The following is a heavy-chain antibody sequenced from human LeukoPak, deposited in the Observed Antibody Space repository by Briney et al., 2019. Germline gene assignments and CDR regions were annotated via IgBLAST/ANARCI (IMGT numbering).Heavy chain of an antibody. CDR1: GGSISSYY. CDR2: IYYSGST. D-gene: IGHD3-16*01. J-gene: IGHJ4*02. CDR3: ARHVGGTDY. V-gene: IGHV4-59*08. Sequence: PSETLSLTCTVSGGSISSYYWSWIRQPPGKGLEWIGYIYYSGSTNYNPSLKSRVTISVDTSKNQFSLKLSSVTAADTAAYYCARHVGGTDYWGQGTLVTVSS.